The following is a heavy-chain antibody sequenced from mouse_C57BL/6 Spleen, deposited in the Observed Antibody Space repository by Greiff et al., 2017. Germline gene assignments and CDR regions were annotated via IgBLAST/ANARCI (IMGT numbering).Heavy chain of an antibody. D-gene: IGHD2-10*02. CDR1: GYTFTSYW. Sequence: QVQLQQPGAELVKPGASVKLSCKASGYTFTSYWMHWVKQRPGQGLEWIGMIHPNSGSTNYNEKFKSKATLTVDKSSSTAYMQLSSLTSEDSAVYYCAREGSSTYYFDYWGQGTTLTVSS. J-gene: IGHJ2*01. CDR2: IHPNSGST. CDR3: AREGSSTYYFDY. V-gene: IGHV1-64*01.